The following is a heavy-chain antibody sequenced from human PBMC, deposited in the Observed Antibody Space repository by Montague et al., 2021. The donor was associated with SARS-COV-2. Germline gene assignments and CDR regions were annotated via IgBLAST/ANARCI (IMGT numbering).Heavy chain of an antibody. V-gene: IGHV4-39*07. CDR1: GASISSSNYY. CDR2: MYYSGCT. Sequence: SETLSLTCTVSGASISSSNYYWGWIRQPPGMGLEWIGIMYYSGCTYYNPSLKRRVTISIDTSKNQFSLNLSSVTAADMSVYYCARDDIVLQGVTKGLDVWGQGTLVTVSS. CDR3: ARDDIVLQGVTKGLDV. J-gene: IGHJ6*02. D-gene: IGHD3-10*01.